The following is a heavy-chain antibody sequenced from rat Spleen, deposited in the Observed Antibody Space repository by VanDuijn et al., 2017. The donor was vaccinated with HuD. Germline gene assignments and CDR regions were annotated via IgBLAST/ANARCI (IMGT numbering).Heavy chain of an antibody. CDR2: ITNTGVTP. V-gene: IGHV5-25*01. CDR3: VRHRDYYNSYVYAFDY. J-gene: IGHJ2*01. CDR1: GFTFSNYD. D-gene: IGHD1-2*01. Sequence: EVHLVESGGGLVQPGKSMKLSCAASGFTFSNYDMAWVRQAPTKGLEWVASITNTGVTPYYQDSVRGRFTISRDNAKNTLYLQMDSPRSEDTATYYCVRHRDYYNSYVYAFDYWGQGVMVTVSS.